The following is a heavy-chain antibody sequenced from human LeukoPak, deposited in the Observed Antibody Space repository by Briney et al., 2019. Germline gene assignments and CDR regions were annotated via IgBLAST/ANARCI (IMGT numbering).Heavy chain of an antibody. CDR1: GFTFSSYA. Sequence: GGSLRLSCAASGFTFSSYAMHWVRQAPGKGLEGVAVISYDGSNKYYADSVKGRFTISRDNSKNTLYLQMNSLRAEDTAVYYCARRQRVPDYWGQGTLVTVSS. J-gene: IGHJ4*02. CDR3: ARRQRVPDY. D-gene: IGHD1-1*01. V-gene: IGHV3-30*01. CDR2: ISYDGSNK.